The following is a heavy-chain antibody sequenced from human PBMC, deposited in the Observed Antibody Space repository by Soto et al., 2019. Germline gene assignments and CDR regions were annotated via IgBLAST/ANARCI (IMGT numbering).Heavy chain of an antibody. J-gene: IGHJ6*02. D-gene: IGHD1-7*01. CDR2: INPSGGST. CDR3: ARAIPNSQGYYYYGMDV. Sequence: ASVKVSCKASGHTFTSYYMHWVRQAPGQGLEWMGIINPSGGSTSYAQKFQGRVTMTRDTSTSTVYMELSSLRSEDTAVYYCARAIPNSQGYYYYGMDVWGQGTTVTVSS. V-gene: IGHV1-46*01. CDR1: GHTFTSYY.